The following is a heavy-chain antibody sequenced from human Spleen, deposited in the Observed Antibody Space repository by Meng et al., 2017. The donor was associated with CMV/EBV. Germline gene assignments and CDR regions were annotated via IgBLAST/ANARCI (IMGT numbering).Heavy chain of an antibody. J-gene: IGHJ4*02. CDR1: GGSFSGYY. V-gene: IGHV4-34*01. Sequence: GSLRLSCAVYGGSFSGYYWSWIRQPPGKGLEWIGEISHSGSTNYNYNPSLKSRVTISVDTSKNQFSLKLSSVTAADTAVYYCARYPRAKYGPIYWGQGTLVTVSS. D-gene: IGHD2-8*01. CDR3: ARYPRAKYGPIY. CDR2: ISHSGSTNY.